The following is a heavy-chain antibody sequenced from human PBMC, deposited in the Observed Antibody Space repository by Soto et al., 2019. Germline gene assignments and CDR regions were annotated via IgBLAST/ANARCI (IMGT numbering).Heavy chain of an antibody. D-gene: IGHD5-18*01. CDR3: ARIPRYSFPTSDDLDS. CDR2: ITPIYPTT. CDR1: GGTFYTYT. J-gene: IGHJ4*02. Sequence: SVKVSCKASGGTFYTYTFSWVRQAPGQGLEWMGSITPIYPTTNYAEKFQGRLTVTADGSTNTAYMELNSLTSDDTAVYYCARIPRYSFPTSDDLDSWGQGTLVTVSS. V-gene: IGHV1-69*13.